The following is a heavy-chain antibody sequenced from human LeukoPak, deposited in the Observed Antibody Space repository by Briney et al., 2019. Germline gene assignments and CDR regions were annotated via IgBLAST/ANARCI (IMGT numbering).Heavy chain of an antibody. CDR1: GFTFSSYE. D-gene: IGHD3-10*02. V-gene: IGHV3-48*03. J-gene: IGHJ6*04. CDR2: ISSSGSTI. CDR3: AELGITMIGGV. Sequence: GGSLRLSCAASGFTFSSYEINWVRQAPGKGLEWVSYISSSGSTIYYADSVKCRFTISRDNAKNTLYLQMNSLRAEDTAVYYCAELGITMIGGVWGKGTTVTISS.